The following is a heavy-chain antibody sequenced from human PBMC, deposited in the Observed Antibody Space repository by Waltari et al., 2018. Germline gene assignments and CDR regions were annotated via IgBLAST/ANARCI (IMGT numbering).Heavy chain of an antibody. CDR2: IVTKNNKYPT. CDR1: GFTFRGAP. D-gene: IGHD1-26*01. J-gene: IGHJ5*02. Sequence: EVHLEESGGAVVPPGGSLKLSCAASGFTFRGAPMHWVRQASGKAAEWMGRIVTKNNKYPTTYGAAVRVRFGVSRDDSENKVFLEMTKLTVDDAAVYYCTRSAGATNAWGRGALVAVSS. CDR3: TRSAGATNA. V-gene: IGHV3-73*01.